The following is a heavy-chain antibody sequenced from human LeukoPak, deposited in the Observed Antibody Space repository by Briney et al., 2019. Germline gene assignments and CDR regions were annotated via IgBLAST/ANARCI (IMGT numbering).Heavy chain of an antibody. V-gene: IGHV4-4*02. CDR2: IYHSGNT. J-gene: IGHJ4*02. D-gene: IGHD1-26*01. CDR1: GGSISSSNW. CDR3: ARGVNSGYFDY. Sequence: PSGTLSLTCAVSGGSISSSNWWSWVRQPPGKGLEWIGEIYHSGNTNYNPSLKSRVTISVDTSKNQFSLKLTSVTAADTAVYYCARGVNSGYFDYCGQGTLVTVSS.